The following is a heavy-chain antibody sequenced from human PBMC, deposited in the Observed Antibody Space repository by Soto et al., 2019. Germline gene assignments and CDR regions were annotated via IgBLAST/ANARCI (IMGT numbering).Heavy chain of an antibody. CDR1: GFSFSDYY. V-gene: IGHV3-48*02. CDR3: AREIVYYYGMDV. D-gene: IGHD3-16*02. Sequence: GSLRLSCSASGFSFSDYYMTWVRQAPGKGLEWVSYISSSSSTKEYADSVKGRFTISRDNAKNSLYLQMNSLRDEDTAVYYCAREIVYYYGMDVWGQGTTVTVSS. CDR2: ISSSSSTK. J-gene: IGHJ6*02.